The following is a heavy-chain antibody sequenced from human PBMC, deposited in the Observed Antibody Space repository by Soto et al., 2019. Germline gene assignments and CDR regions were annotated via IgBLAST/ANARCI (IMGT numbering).Heavy chain of an antibody. Sequence: EVQLLESGGGLVQPGGSLRLSCAASGFTFSSYAMSWVRQAPGKGLEWVSAISGGGGSTYYADSVKGRFTVSRDNSKDTLYLQMNSLRVEDTAVFYCAKLTGYSYGDFDYWGQGTIVTVS. V-gene: IGHV3-23*01. J-gene: IGHJ4*02. D-gene: IGHD5-18*01. CDR3: AKLTGYSYGDFDY. CDR1: GFTFSSYA. CDR2: ISGGGGST.